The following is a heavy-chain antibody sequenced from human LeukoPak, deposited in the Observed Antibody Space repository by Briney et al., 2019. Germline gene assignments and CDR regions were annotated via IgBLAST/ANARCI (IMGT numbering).Heavy chain of an antibody. CDR3: ARSRAVAGINYFY. CDR2: INPNSGGT. CDR1: GYTFTGNY. V-gene: IGHV1-2*02. Sequence: ASVKVSCKASGYTFTGNYMHWVRQAPGQGLEWMGWINPNSGGTNYAQKFQGRVTMTRDTSISTAYMELSRLRSDDTAVYYCARSRAVAGINYFYWGQGTLVTVSS. D-gene: IGHD6-19*01. J-gene: IGHJ4*02.